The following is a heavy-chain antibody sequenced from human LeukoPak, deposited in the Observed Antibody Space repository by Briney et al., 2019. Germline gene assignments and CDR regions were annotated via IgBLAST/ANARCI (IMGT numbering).Heavy chain of an antibody. Sequence: SETLSLTCTVSGGPISSYYWSWIRQPAGKELEWIGRIYTSGSTNYNPSLKSRVTMSVDTSKSQFSLKLTSVTAADTAVYYCARARYYGSGNYLIDYWGQGALVTVSS. J-gene: IGHJ4*02. V-gene: IGHV4-4*07. CDR1: GGPISSYY. CDR3: ARARYYGSGNYLIDY. CDR2: IYTSGST. D-gene: IGHD3-10*01.